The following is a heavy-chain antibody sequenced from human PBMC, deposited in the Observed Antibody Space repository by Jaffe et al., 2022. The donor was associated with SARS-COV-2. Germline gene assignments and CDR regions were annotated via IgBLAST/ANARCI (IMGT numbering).Heavy chain of an antibody. V-gene: IGHV4-30-4*01. D-gene: IGHD3-22*01. CDR1: GGSISSGDYY. CDR2: IYYSGST. J-gene: IGHJ3*02. CDR3: ARGYPPTYYYDSTRGCCAFDI. Sequence: QVQLQESGPGLVKPSQTLSLTCTVSGGSISSGDYYWSWIRQPPGKGLEWIGYIYYSGSTYYNPSLKSRVTISVDTSKNQFSLKLSSVTAADTAVYYCARGYPPTYYYDSTRGCCAFDIWGQGTMVTVSS.